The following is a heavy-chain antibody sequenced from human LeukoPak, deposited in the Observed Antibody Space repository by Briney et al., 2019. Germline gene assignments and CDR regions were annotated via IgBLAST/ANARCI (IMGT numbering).Heavy chain of an antibody. CDR2: INHSGST. D-gene: IGHD2-15*01. CDR3: ARDPNGDCSGGSCHSGPVDY. Sequence: SETLSLTCAVYGGSFSDYYWSWIRQPPGKGLEWSGEINHSGSTNYNPSLKSRLTISVDTSKNQFSLKLSSVTAADTAVYYCARDPNGDCSGGSCHSGPVDYWGQGTLVTVSS. J-gene: IGHJ4*02. V-gene: IGHV4-34*01. CDR1: GGSFSDYY.